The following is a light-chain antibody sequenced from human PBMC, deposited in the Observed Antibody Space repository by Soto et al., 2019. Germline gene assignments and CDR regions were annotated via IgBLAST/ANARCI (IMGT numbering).Light chain of an antibody. CDR2: DAS. J-gene: IGKJ2*01. CDR1: QNISKY. V-gene: IGKV1-33*01. CDR3: HQYDDLPYT. Sequence: DIHMTQSPSSLSASVGDRVTITCQTSQNISKYLIWYQQSPGKAPSLLISDASNLEAGVPSRFSGHGSGTHFTLTISSLQPEDIGRYYCHQYDDLPYTFGQGTSCRSN.